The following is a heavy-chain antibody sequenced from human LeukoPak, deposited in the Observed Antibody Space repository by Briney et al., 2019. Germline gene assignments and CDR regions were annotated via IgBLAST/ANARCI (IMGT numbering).Heavy chain of an antibody. Sequence: SETLSLTCTVSGGSISSRSYYWTWIRQVPGKGLEWIGEINHSGSTNYNPSLKSRVTMSIDTSKKQFSLKLSSVTAADTAVYYSARTTVTHEDTFDIWGQGTMVTVSS. CDR1: GGSISSRSYY. CDR2: INHSGST. CDR3: ARTTVTHEDTFDI. D-gene: IGHD4-17*01. J-gene: IGHJ3*02. V-gene: IGHV4-39*07.